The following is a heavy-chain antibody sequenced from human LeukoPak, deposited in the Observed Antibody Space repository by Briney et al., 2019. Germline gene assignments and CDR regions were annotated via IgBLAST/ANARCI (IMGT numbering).Heavy chain of an antibody. D-gene: IGHD2-15*01. CDR1: GGSIRSYY. Sequence: PSETLSLTCTVSGGSIRSYYWSWIRQPPGKGLEWIGYIYYSGSTNYNPSLKSRVTISVDTSKNQFSLKLSSVTAADTAVYYCARVLAATPFDYWGQGTLVTVSS. J-gene: IGHJ4*02. V-gene: IGHV4-59*12. CDR2: IYYSGST. CDR3: ARVLAATPFDY.